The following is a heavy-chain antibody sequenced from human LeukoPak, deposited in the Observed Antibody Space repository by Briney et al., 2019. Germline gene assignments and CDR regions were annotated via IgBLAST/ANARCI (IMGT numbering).Heavy chain of an antibody. CDR1: GGSISSYY. CDR3: AREAPWGIAAVFGRAFDI. V-gene: IGHV4-59*01. Sequence: SETLSLTCTVSGGSISSYYWSWIRQPPGKGLEWIGYIYYSGSTNYNPSLKSRVTISVDTSKNQFSLKLSSVTAADTAVYYCAREAPWGIAAVFGRAFDIWGQGTMVTVSS. CDR2: IYYSGST. D-gene: IGHD6-13*01. J-gene: IGHJ3*02.